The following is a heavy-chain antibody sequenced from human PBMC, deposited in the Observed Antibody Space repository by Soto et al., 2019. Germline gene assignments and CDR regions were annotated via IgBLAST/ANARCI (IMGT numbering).Heavy chain of an antibody. Sequence: PGESLKISCKGSGYNFITDWISWVRQMPGKGLEWMGRIDPTDSYTKYSPSFEGHVTISADKSISTAYLELRSLRSGDTAVYYCAREVGHMDVWGQGTTVTVSS. CDR3: AREVGHMDV. D-gene: IGHD2-2*01. CDR1: GYNFITDW. V-gene: IGHV5-10-1*01. CDR2: IDPTDSYT. J-gene: IGHJ6*02.